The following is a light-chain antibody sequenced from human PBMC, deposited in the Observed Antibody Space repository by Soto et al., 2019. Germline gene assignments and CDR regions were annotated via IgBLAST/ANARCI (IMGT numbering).Light chain of an antibody. CDR1: SSDIGGYNY. CDR3: CLNAGRPDV. Sequence: QSALTQPRSVSRSPGQSVAISCTGTSSDIGGYNYVSWYQQHPGKASKVMIYDVDKRPSGVPDRVSGSKSGNTASLTISDLQTEDEADYYCCLNAGRPDVFGTGTRAPS. J-gene: IGLJ1*01. CDR2: DVD. V-gene: IGLV2-11*01.